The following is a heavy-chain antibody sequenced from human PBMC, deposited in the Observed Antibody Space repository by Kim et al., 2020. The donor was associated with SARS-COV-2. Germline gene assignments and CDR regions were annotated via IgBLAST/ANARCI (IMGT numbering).Heavy chain of an antibody. CDR2: IYYSGST. CDR3: ASPRRSGGVDAFDI. CDR1: GGSISSGGYY. V-gene: IGHV4-31*03. J-gene: IGHJ3*02. Sequence: SETLSLTCTVSGGSISSGGYYWSWIRQHPGKGLEWIGYIYYSGSTYYNPSLKSRVTISVDTSKNQFSLKLSSVTAADTAVYYCASPRRSGGVDAFDIWGQGTMVTVSS. D-gene: IGHD3-16*01.